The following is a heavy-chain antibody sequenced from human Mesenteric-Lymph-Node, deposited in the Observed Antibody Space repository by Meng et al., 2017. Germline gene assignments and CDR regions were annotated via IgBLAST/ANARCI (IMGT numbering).Heavy chain of an antibody. Sequence: SQTLSLTCAVSSYSINSGYSWGWIRQPPGKGLEWIGSISHSGSTSYNPSLKSRVTISIDTSKNQFSLRLSAVTAADTAVYYCARVPPMVGYGMDVWGQGTTVTVSS. CDR1: SYSINSGYS. CDR2: ISHSGST. D-gene: IGHD3-10*01. CDR3: ARVPPMVGYGMDV. V-gene: IGHV4-38-2*01. J-gene: IGHJ6*02.